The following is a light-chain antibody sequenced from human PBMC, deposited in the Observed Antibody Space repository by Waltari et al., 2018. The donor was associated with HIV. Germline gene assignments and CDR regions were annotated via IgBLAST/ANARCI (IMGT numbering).Light chain of an antibody. Sequence: DIVLTQYPDTLTVSLGERATINCKASQSVLSSTRNANYLAWYQQQPGHPPKLLISWASGRKSGVPDRFSGGGSGTDFSLTISSLKAEDVAVYYCQQYYSHPRTFGQGTKLEI. J-gene: IGKJ2*01. CDR1: QSVLSSTRNANY. CDR2: WAS. V-gene: IGKV4-1*01. CDR3: QQYYSHPRT.